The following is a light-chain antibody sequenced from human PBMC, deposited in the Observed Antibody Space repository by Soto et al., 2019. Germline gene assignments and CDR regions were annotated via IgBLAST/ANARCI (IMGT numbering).Light chain of an antibody. Sequence: QSVLTQPASVSGPPGQSITISCTGTSSDVGAYNYVSWYQHHPGKAPRLVIYDVTNRPSGISDRFSGSKSGNTASLTISGLLADDEADYYCTSYTSTSTYVFGTGTKVTVL. CDR1: SSDVGAYNY. CDR2: DVT. V-gene: IGLV2-14*01. CDR3: TSYTSTSTYV. J-gene: IGLJ1*01.